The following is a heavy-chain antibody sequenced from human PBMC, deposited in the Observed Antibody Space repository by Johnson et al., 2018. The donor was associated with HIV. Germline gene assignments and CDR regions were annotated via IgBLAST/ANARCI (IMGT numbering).Heavy chain of an antibody. J-gene: IGHJ3*02. Sequence: VQLVESGGGLVQPGGSLKLSCAASGFTFSGSAMHWVRQASGKGLEWVGRIRSKANSYATAYAASVKGRFTISRDDSKNPAYLQMNSRKTEDTAVYDCTRRGYDDSSGYAFDIWGQGTMVTVSS. CDR1: GFTFSGSA. V-gene: IGHV3-73*02. D-gene: IGHD3-22*01. CDR2: IRSKANSYAT. CDR3: TRRGYDDSSGYAFDI.